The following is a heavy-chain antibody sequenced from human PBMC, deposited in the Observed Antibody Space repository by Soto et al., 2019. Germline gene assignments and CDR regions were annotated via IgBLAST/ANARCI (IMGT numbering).Heavy chain of an antibody. Sequence: SVKVSCKASGGTFSSYTISWVRQAPGQGLEWMGRIIPILGIANYAQKFQGRVTITADKSTSTAYMELSSLRSEDTAVYYCATLPQTYYDILTGYPRHYYYYYGMDVWGQGTTVTVSS. CDR3: ATLPQTYYDILTGYPRHYYYYYGMDV. CDR2: IIPILGIA. D-gene: IGHD3-9*01. CDR1: GGTFSSYT. J-gene: IGHJ6*02. V-gene: IGHV1-69*02.